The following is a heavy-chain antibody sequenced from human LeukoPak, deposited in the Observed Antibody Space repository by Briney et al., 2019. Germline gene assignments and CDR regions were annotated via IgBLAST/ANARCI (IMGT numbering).Heavy chain of an antibody. J-gene: IGHJ4*02. CDR2: ISGSGGST. D-gene: IGHD3-10*01. CDR1: GFTFSSYA. V-gene: IGHV3-23*01. CDR3: AKDVGTNYYGSGSPVDY. Sequence: GGSLRLSCAASGFTFSSYAMHWVRQAPGKGLEWVSAISGSGGSTYYADSVKGRFTISRDNSKNTLYLQMNSLRAEDTAVYYCAKDVGTNYYGSGSPVDYWGQGTPVTVSS.